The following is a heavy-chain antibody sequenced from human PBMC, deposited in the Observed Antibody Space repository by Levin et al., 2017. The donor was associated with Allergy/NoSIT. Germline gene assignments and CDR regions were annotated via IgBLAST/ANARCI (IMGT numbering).Heavy chain of an antibody. J-gene: IGHJ3*02. V-gene: IGHV3-30-3*01. D-gene: IGHD6-13*01. CDR1: GFTFSSSA. CDR3: ARDQAYSTAGDAFDI. Sequence: LSLTCAASGFTFSSSAMHWVRQAPGKGLEWVAVISYDGSNKYYADSVKGRFTISRDNSKNTLYLQMNSLRAEDTAVYYCARDQAYSTAGDAFDIWGQGTMVTVSS. CDR2: ISYDGSNK.